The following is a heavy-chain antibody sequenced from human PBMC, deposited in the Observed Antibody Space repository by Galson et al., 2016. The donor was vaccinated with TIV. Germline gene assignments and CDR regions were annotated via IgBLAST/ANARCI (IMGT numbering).Heavy chain of an antibody. CDR1: GFMFSTYG. CDR3: AKDSEYYFDTSGYYFPLDH. Sequence: SLRLSCAASGFMFSTYGMHWVRQSPGKGLEWVAFIRYDGSEKYVADSVKGRFIISRDNSKNMLYLQMNSVRVDDTGLHYCAKDSEYYFDTSGYYFPLDHWGQGTLVTVSS. D-gene: IGHD3-22*01. J-gene: IGHJ4*02. CDR2: IRYDGSEK. V-gene: IGHV3-30*02.